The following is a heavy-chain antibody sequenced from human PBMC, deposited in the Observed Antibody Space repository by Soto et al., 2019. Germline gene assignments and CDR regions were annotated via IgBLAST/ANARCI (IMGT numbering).Heavy chain of an antibody. CDR1: GYTFTSYA. D-gene: IGHD3-22*01. V-gene: IGHV1-3*01. CDR2: INAGNGNT. J-gene: IGHJ4*02. Sequence: ASLKVYCKSSGYTFTSYAMHCVRHTPGQRLELMGWINAGNGNTKYSQKFQGRVTITRDTSASTAYMELSSLRSEDTAVYYCARGFGGYYDSSGYYYFDYWGQGTLVTVSS. CDR3: ARGFGGYYDSSGYYYFDY.